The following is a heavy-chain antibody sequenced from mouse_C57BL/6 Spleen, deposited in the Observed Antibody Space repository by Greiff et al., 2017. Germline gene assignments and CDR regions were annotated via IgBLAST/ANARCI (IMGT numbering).Heavy chain of an antibody. V-gene: IGHV1-42*01. J-gene: IGHJ2*01. CDR1: GYSFTGYY. D-gene: IGHD1-1*01. CDR3: ARREYYVSSYYFDY. Sequence: VQLQQPGPELVKPGASVKISCKTSGYSFTGYYMHWVKQSPEKSLEWIGEINPSTGGTTYNKKFKAKATLTVHKSVSTAYMQLKSQTSEDSAVYYCARREYYVSSYYFDYCVQGTTLTVSS. CDR2: INPSTGGT.